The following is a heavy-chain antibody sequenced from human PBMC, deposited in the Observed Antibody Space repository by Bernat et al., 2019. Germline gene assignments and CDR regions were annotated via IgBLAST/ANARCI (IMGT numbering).Heavy chain of an antibody. CDR1: GGSFSGYY. J-gene: IGHJ4*02. D-gene: IGHD3-22*01. V-gene: IGHV4-34*01. CDR3: ARGRPYYYDSSGYYSYFDY. CDR2: INHSGST. Sequence: QVQLQQWGAGLLKPSETLSLTCAVYGGSFSGYYWSWIRQPPGKGLEWIGEINHSGSTNYNPSLKSRVTISVDTSKNQFSLKLSSVTAADTAMYYCARGRPYYYDSSGYYSYFDYWGQGTLVTVSS.